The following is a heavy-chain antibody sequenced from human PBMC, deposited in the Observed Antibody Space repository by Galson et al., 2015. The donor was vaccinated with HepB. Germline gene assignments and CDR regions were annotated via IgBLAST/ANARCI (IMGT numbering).Heavy chain of an antibody. CDR3: ARDKYSSSWLAFSTWFDP. CDR1: GYTFTSYG. J-gene: IGHJ5*02. V-gene: IGHV1-18*04. D-gene: IGHD6-13*01. Sequence: SVKVSCKASGYTFTSYGISWVRQAPGQGLEWMGWISAYNGNTNYAQKLQGRVTMTTDTSTSTAYMELRSLRSDDTAVYYCARDKYSSSWLAFSTWFDPWGQGTLVTVSS. CDR2: ISAYNGNT.